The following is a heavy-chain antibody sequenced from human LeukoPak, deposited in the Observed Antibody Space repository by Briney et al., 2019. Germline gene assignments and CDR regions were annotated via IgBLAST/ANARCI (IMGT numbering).Heavy chain of an antibody. D-gene: IGHD3-10*01. V-gene: IGHV3-30*18. CDR1: GFTFSNYA. CDR2: ISYDGSNK. Sequence: GGSLRLSCAASGFTFSNYAMSWVRQAPGKGLEWVAVISYDGSNKYYADSVKGRFTISRDNSKNTLYLQMNSLRAEDTAVYYCAKSQVRPYYYYYMDVWGKGTTVTVSS. CDR3: AKSQVRPYYYYYMDV. J-gene: IGHJ6*03.